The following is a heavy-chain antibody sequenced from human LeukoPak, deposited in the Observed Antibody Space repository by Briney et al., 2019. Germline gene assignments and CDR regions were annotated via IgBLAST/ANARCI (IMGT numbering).Heavy chain of an antibody. Sequence: ASVTVSCKAFGYIFTDYYMHWVRQAPGQGLEWMGWINPDTGGTNYAQRFQGRVTMTKDTSTRTAYMDLSRLTSDDTAVYYCARGHAGGNHRNYYMGVWAKGTTVTVSS. D-gene: IGHD1-14*01. CDR3: ARGHAGGNHRNYYMGV. V-gene: IGHV1-2*02. J-gene: IGHJ6*03. CDR1: GYIFTDYY. CDR2: INPDTGGT.